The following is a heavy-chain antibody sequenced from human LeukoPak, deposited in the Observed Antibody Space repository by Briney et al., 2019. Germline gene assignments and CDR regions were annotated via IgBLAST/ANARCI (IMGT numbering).Heavy chain of an antibody. CDR2: IWYDGSNK. Sequence: GGSLRLSCAASGFTFSSYGMHRVRQAPGKGLEWVAVIWYDGSNKYYADSVKGRFTISRDNSKNTLYLQMNSLRAEDTAVYYCARDGASASSSWYEGGYYFDYWGQGTLVTVSS. CDR1: GFTFSSYG. V-gene: IGHV3-33*01. CDR3: ARDGASASSSWYEGGYYFDY. D-gene: IGHD6-13*01. J-gene: IGHJ4*02.